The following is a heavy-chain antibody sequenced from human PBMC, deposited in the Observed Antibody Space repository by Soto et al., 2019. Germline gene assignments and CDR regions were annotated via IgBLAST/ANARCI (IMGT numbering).Heavy chain of an antibody. CDR2: IFSNGDT. J-gene: IGHJ4*02. Sequence: ELQLVESGGGLVQPGGSLRLSCAASGFTVSNNYVRWVRQAPGKGLEWVSLIFSNGDTRYADSVKGRFTISRDSSSNTLYLKMNRLRVEDTAVYYCARDGTYNWVGGQGIHVTVSS. V-gene: IGHV3-66*01. D-gene: IGHD1-1*01. CDR1: GFTVSNNY. CDR3: ARDGTYNWV.